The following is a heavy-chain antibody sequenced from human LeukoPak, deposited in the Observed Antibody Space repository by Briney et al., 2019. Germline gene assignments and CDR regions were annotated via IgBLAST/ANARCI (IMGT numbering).Heavy chain of an antibody. D-gene: IGHD3-10*01. CDR2: ISDGGGSR. J-gene: IGHJ4*02. V-gene: IGHV3-23*01. CDR1: GITLSNYG. Sequence: GGSLRLSCAVSGITLSNYGMSWVRQAPGKGLEWVAGISDGGGSRNYADSVKGRFTISRDNPKNKLYLQMNSLRAEDTAVYFCAKRGVVIRAVIIVGFHKEAYYFDYWGQGALVTVSS. CDR3: AKRGVVIRAVIIVGFHKEAYYFDY.